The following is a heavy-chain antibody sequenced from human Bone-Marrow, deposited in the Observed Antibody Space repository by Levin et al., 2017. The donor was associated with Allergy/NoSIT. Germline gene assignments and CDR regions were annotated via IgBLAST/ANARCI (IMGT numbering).Heavy chain of an antibody. V-gene: IGHV1-8*01. Sequence: GESLKISCKASGYTFTSYDINWVRQATGQGLEWMGWMNPNSGNTGYAQKFQGRVTMTRNTSISTAYMELSSLRSEDTAVYYCSRESRSGNDRSPFDYWGQGTLVTVSS. CDR2: MNPNSGNT. D-gene: IGHD1-1*01. J-gene: IGHJ4*02. CDR3: SRESRSGNDRSPFDY. CDR1: GYTFTSYD.